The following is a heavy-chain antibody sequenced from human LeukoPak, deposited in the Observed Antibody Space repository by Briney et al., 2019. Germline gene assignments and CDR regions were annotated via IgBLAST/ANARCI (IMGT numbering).Heavy chain of an antibody. J-gene: IGHJ4*02. CDR2: ISGYNGNT. Sequence: ASVKVSCKASGYSFTSYGISWVRQAPGRGLEWMGWISGYNGNTKYAQKFQGRVSMTTDTSTSTVYMEPRSLTSDDTAVYYCARGLRAVAGTSEYWGQGTQVTVSS. CDR3: ARGLRAVAGTSEY. D-gene: IGHD6-19*01. V-gene: IGHV1-18*01. CDR1: GYSFTSYG.